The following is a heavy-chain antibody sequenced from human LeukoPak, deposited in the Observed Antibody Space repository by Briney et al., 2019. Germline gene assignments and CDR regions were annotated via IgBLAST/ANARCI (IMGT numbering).Heavy chain of an antibody. J-gene: IGHJ2*01. Sequence: RGESLKISCQGSGYSFSTSWIAWVRQAPGKGLEWVGSIYIGDSDPRYSPSFQGHVTMSADKSVNTASLQCSRLQRSDTGIYYCAKVKSFGYWFFDLWGRGTLVAVSS. V-gene: IGHV5-51*01. CDR3: AKVKSFGYWFFDL. CDR1: GYSFSTSW. CDR2: IYIGDSDP. D-gene: IGHD3-16*01.